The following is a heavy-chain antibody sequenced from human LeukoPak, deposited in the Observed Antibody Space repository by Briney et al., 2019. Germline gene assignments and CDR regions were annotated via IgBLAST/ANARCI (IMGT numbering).Heavy chain of an antibody. CDR3: ARDAGYSSGWYGKYFDY. CDR1: GFTFSSYE. D-gene: IGHD6-19*01. Sequence: QPGGSLRLSCAASGFTFSSYEMNWVRQAPGKCLEWVASISSSGSTIYYAESVKGRFTISRDNAKNSLYLQMNSLRAEDTAVYYCARDAGYSSGWYGKYFDYWGQGTLVTVSS. V-gene: IGHV3-48*03. J-gene: IGHJ4*02. CDR2: ISSSGSTI.